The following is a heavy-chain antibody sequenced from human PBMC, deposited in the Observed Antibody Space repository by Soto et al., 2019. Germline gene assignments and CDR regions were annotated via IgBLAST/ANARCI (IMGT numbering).Heavy chain of an antibody. CDR1: GGSISSYY. CDR3: ARDNGYNPFDY. Sequence: QVQLQESGPGLVKPSETLSLTCTVSGGSISSYYWSWIRQPPGKGLEWIGYIYYSGSTNYNPSLKSRVTISVDTSKNQFSLKLSSVTAADTAVYYCARDNGYNPFDYWGQGTLVTVSS. V-gene: IGHV4-59*01. J-gene: IGHJ4*02. CDR2: IYYSGST. D-gene: IGHD5-12*01.